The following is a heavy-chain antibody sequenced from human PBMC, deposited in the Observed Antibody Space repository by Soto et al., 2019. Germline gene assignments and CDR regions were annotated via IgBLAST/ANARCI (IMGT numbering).Heavy chain of an antibody. V-gene: IGHV3-23*01. CDR1: GFTVSSSA. Sequence: PRLSCAASGFTVSSSAMIWVRQDPGKGLEWVATFSAGGSRYYADSVKGRFTISRNSSQNTLYLQMNGLRAEDTALYYCAKDRGSGGIVAGTPDSWGQGTLVTLSS. CDR2: FSAGGSR. CDR3: AKDRGSGGIVAGTPDS. J-gene: IGHJ4*02. D-gene: IGHD6-19*01.